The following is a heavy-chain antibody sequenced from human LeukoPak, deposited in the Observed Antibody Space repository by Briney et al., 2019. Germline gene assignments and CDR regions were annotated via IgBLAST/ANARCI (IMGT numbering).Heavy chain of an antibody. D-gene: IGHD5-24*01. CDR1: GFTVSSNY. Sequence: GGSLRLSCAASGFTVSSNYMSWVRQAPGKGLEWVSVIYSGGSTYYADSVKGRFTISRDNSKNTLYLQMNSLRAEDTAVYYCARDRDGYNSDYWGQGTLVTVS. CDR3: ARDRDGYNSDY. V-gene: IGHV3-53*01. CDR2: IYSGGST. J-gene: IGHJ4*02.